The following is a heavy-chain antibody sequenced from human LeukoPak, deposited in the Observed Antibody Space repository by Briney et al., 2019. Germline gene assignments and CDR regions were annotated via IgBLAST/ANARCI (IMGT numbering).Heavy chain of an antibody. CDR1: GFTFGDYA. CDR3: TRDNSRYYYGSLGMDV. J-gene: IGHJ6*02. D-gene: IGHD3-10*01. Sequence: PGGSLRLSCTASGFTFGDYAMSWFRKAPGKGLEWVGFIRSKAYGGTTEYAASVKGRFTISRDDSKSIAYLQMNSLKTEDTAVYYCTRDNSRYYYGSLGMDVWGQGTTVSVSS. CDR2: IRSKAYGGTT. V-gene: IGHV3-49*03.